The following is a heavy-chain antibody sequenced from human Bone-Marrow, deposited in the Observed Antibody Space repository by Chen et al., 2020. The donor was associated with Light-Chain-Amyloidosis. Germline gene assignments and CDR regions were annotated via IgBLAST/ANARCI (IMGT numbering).Heavy chain of an antibody. CDR1: GFTSSDYW. Sequence: DVRLVESGGGLVQPGGSLRLSCAASGFTSSDYWMSWVRQSPGKGLEWVAKVRQDVSEKDYAASVKGRFTISRDDAKNSVYLQMNNLRAEDTAVYYCARDRTLFGVAQYYFDYWGQGTRVTVSS. D-gene: IGHD3-3*01. CDR2: VRQDVSEK. CDR3: ARDRTLFGVAQYYFDY. V-gene: IGHV3-7*03. J-gene: IGHJ4*02.